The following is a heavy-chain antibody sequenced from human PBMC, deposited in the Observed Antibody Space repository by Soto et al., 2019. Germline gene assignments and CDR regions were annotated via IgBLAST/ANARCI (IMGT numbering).Heavy chain of an antibody. Sequence: ASVKVSCKASGYTFTSYYMHWVRQAPGQGLEWMGIINPSCGSTTYAQKFQGRVTMTRDTSTSTVYMELSSLRSEDTAVYYCPRGDIVAIFGMDVWGQGTTLTVSS. J-gene: IGHJ6*02. V-gene: IGHV1-46*01. CDR2: INPSCGST. CDR3: PRGDIVAIFGMDV. CDR1: GYTFTSYY. D-gene: IGHD5-12*01.